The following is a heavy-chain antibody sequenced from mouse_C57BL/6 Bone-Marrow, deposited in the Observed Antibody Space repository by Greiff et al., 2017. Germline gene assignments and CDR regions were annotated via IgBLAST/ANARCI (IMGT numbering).Heavy chain of an antibody. J-gene: IGHJ4*01. V-gene: IGHV14-4*01. CDR1: GFNIKDDY. CDR2: IDPENGDT. D-gene: IGHD2-5*01. Sequence: VQLQQSGAELVRPGASVKLSCTASGFNIKDDYMHWVKQRHEQGLAWIGWIDPENGDTEYASTFQGKATITADPSSNTVYRQLSSLTSDETDVYYCTTYSNYYAMDYWGQGTSVTVSS. CDR3: TTYSNYYAMDY.